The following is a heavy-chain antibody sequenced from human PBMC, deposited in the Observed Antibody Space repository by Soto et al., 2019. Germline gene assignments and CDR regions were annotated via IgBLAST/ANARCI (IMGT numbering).Heavy chain of an antibody. CDR3: ARGSINVGAQVNDC. CDR2: VSNGGGT. Sequence: SETLSLTCTVSGDSISSNYWSWFRQPPGNGLQWIGYVSNGGGTNYNPSLWSRVTISLDTSKNQVSLRLTSVTAGDTAVYFCARGSINVGAQVNDCWGQGTLVTVSS. CDR1: GDSISSNY. J-gene: IGHJ4*02. V-gene: IGHV4-59*01. D-gene: IGHD1-26*01.